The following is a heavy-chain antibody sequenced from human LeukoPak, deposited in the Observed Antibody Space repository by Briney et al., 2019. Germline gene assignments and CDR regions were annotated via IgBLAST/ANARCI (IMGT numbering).Heavy chain of an antibody. D-gene: IGHD3-10*01. V-gene: IGHV1-18*01. CDR1: GYTFSSYG. J-gene: IGHJ4*02. CDR3: ARVVRVAPYHFDY. CDR2: ISAYNGHT. Sequence: ASVKVSCKASGYTFSSYGITWVRQAPGQGLEWMGWISAYNGHTKYAQKLQGRVTMTTDTSTSTAYKELGSLRSDDTAVYNCARVVRVAPYHFDYWGQGTLVTVSS.